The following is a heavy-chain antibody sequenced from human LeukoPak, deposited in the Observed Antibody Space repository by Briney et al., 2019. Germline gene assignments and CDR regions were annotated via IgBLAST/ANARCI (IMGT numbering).Heavy chain of an antibody. Sequence: PSETLSLTCTVSGGSISSYYWSWIRQPPGKGLEWIGYIYYSGSTNYNPSLKSRVTISVDTSKNQFSLKLSSVTAADTAVYYCARDHQDTAMATDAFDIWGQGTMVTVSS. D-gene: IGHD5-18*01. CDR1: GGSISSYY. CDR2: IYYSGST. J-gene: IGHJ3*02. CDR3: ARDHQDTAMATDAFDI. V-gene: IGHV4-59*01.